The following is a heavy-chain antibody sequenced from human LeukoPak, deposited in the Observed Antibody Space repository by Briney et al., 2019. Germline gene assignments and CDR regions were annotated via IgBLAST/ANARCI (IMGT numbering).Heavy chain of an antibody. CDR2: ISSSSTYK. V-gene: IGHV3-21*01. CDR3: ARDPFNTAMVTYYYMDV. J-gene: IGHJ6*03. Sequence: GGSLRLSCAASGFTFSSYSINWVRQAPGKGLEWVSSISSSSTYKYYADSVKGRFTVSRDNAKNSLYLQMNSLRAEDTAVYYCARDPFNTAMVTYYYMDVRGKGTTVTVSS. D-gene: IGHD5-18*01. CDR1: GFTFSSYS.